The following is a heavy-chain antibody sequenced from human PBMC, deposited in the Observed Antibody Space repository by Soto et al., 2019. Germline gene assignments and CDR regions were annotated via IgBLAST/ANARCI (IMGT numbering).Heavy chain of an antibody. CDR2: IWYDGSNK. CDR3: AREDYGGNSAFDI. D-gene: IGHD4-17*01. J-gene: IGHJ3*02. Sequence: GGSLRLSCAGSGFTFSSYGMHWVRQAPGKGLEWVAVIWYDGSNKYYADSVKGRFTISRDNSKNTLYLQMNSLRAEDTAVYYCAREDYGGNSAFDIWGQGTMVTVSS. CDR1: GFTFSSYG. V-gene: IGHV3-33*01.